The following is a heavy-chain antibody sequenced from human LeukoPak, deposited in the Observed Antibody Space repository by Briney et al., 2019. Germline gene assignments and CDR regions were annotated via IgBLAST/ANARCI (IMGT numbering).Heavy chain of an antibody. CDR3: ARGLHNHIVVVAAVREYYFDY. J-gene: IGHJ4*02. V-gene: IGHV4-30-4*01. CDR2: IYYSGST. Sequence: PSQTLSLTCTVSGGSISSGDYYWSWIRQPPGKGLEWIGYIYYSGSTYYKPSLKSRVNISVDASKNQFSLRLSSVPAADTAVYYCARGLHNHIVVVAAVREYYFDYWGEGTLVTVSS. CDR1: GGSISSGDYY. D-gene: IGHD2-2*01.